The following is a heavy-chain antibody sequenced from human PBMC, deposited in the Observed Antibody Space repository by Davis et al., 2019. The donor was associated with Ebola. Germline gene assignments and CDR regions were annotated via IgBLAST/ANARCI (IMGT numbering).Heavy chain of an antibody. Sequence: GESLKISCAASGFIFTDYGMNWVRQAPGKGLEYVSNINYAGTSTSYADSVKGRFTISRDNSKNTLYLQMNSLRAEDTAVYYCARAEFAFTMVPGVQPYWGQGTLVTVSS. CDR1: GFIFTDYG. CDR2: INYAGTST. V-gene: IGHV3-NL1*01. J-gene: IGHJ4*02. CDR3: ARAEFAFTMVPGVQPY. D-gene: IGHD3-10*01.